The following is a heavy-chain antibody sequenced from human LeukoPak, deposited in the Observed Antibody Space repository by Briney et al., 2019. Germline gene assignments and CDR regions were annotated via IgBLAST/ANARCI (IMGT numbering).Heavy chain of an antibody. J-gene: IGHJ6*03. CDR1: GGSFSGYY. D-gene: IGHD6-13*01. Sequence: SETLSLTCAVYGGSFSGYYWSWIRQPPGKGLEWIGEINHSGSTNYNPSLKSRVTISVDTSKNQFSLKLSSVTAADTAVYYCARPGVQQLVRAYYYYMDVWGKGTTVTVSS. CDR2: INHSGST. V-gene: IGHV4-34*01. CDR3: ARPGVQQLVRAYYYYMDV.